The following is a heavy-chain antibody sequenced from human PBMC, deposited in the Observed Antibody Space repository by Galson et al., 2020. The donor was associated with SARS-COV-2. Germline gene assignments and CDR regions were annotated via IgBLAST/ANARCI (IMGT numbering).Heavy chain of an antibody. V-gene: IGHV2-70*01. Sequence: SGPTLVKPTQTHTLTCTFSGFSLSTSGMCVSWIRQPPGKALEWLALIYWDDEKYYSTSLTTRPTISKDTSKNQVVLTMTNMDPVDTATYYCARTTIVVVGGDNWFDPWGQGTLFSVSA. CDR3: ARTTIVVVGGDNWFDP. CDR2: IYWDDEK. D-gene: IGHD2-15*01. CDR1: GFSLSTSGMC. J-gene: IGHJ5*02.